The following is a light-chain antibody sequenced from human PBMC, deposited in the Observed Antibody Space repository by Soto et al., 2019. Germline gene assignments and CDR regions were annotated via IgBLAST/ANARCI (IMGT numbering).Light chain of an antibody. CDR3: AAWDDSLDVYV. CDR1: SSNIGSNT. J-gene: IGLJ1*01. V-gene: IGLV1-44*01. CDR2: SNN. Sequence: QSVLTQPPSASGTPGQRVTISCSGSSSNIGSNTVNCYQHLPGTAPKLLIYSNNQRPSGVPDRFSGSKSGTSASLAISGLLSEDEADYYCAAWDDSLDVYVFGTGTKVTVL.